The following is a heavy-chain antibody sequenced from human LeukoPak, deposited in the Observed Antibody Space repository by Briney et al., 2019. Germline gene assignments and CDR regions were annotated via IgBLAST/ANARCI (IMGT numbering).Heavy chain of an antibody. J-gene: IGHJ6*03. Sequence: GGSLRLSCAASGFTFSSPAMNWVRQAPGKGLEWVSAISGSGGGTYYGDSVKGRFTISRDNSKNTLYLQMNSLRAEDTAVYYCAKSAVPGPPGYMDVWGKGTTVTVSS. V-gene: IGHV3-23*01. CDR3: AKSAVPGPPGYMDV. D-gene: IGHD3-10*01. CDR1: GFTFSSPA. CDR2: ISGSGGGT.